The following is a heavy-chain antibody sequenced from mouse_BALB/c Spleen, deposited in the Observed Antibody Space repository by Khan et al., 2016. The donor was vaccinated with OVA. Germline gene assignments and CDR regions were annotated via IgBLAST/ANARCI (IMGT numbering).Heavy chain of an antibody. CDR3: ARIKKIVATYFDY. CDR1: GYTFTSYW. Sequence: QVQLQQPGAELVKAGASVKMSCKASGYTFTSYWMHWVKQRLGQGLEWFAETNPTNGRTYYNEKFKSKATLTVAQSSSTAYMLLSGPKFEDSAVYYCARIKKIVATYFDYWGQGTTLTVSS. J-gene: IGHJ2*01. CDR2: TNPTNGRT. V-gene: IGHV1S81*02. D-gene: IGHD1-1*01.